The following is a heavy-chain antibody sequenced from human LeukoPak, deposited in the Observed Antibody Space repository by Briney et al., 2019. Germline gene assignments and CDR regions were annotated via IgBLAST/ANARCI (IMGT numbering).Heavy chain of an antibody. D-gene: IGHD1-26*01. V-gene: IGHV3-23*01. CDR3: ATKWGVGPTTLDSFDY. J-gene: IGHJ4*02. CDR1: GCTFSNYA. Sequence: GGSLRLSCAASGCTFSNYARSWGRQAPGKGLGWVSGISGSAGSTYYADSVKGRFTISRDNSKNTLYLQMNSPTDDDTAVYYCATKWGVGPTTLDSFDYWGQGTLVTVSS. CDR2: ISGSAGST.